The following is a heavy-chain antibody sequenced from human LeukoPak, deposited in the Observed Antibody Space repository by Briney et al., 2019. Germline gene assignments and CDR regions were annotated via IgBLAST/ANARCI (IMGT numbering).Heavy chain of an antibody. Sequence: SETLSLTCAVSGASISSNWWNWVRQPPGKGLEWIGEINHSGSTNYNPSLKSRVTISVDTSKNQFSLKLSSVTAADTAVYYCARKGRANWNYRIYYYYMDVWGKGTTVTVSS. V-gene: IGHV4-4*02. J-gene: IGHJ6*03. CDR1: GASISSNW. D-gene: IGHD1-7*01. CDR3: ARKGRANWNYRIYYYYMDV. CDR2: INHSGST.